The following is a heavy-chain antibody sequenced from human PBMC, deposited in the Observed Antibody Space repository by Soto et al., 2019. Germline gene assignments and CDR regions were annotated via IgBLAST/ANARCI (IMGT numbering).Heavy chain of an antibody. CDR2: ISAHNGNT. V-gene: IGHV1-18*01. D-gene: IGHD1-1*01. CDR3: ARGRYGDY. J-gene: IGHJ4*02. CDR1: GYGFTTYG. Sequence: QVHLVQAGAEVKKPGASVKVSCKGSGYGFTTYGLTWVRQAPGQGLEWMAWISAHNGNTNYAQKLQGRVTVTRDTSTSTAYMELRRLRSADTDVYYCARGRYGDYWGQGALVTASS.